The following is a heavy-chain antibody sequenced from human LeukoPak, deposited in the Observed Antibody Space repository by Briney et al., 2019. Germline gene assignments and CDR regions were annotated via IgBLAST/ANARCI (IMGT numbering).Heavy chain of an antibody. V-gene: IGHV3-48*03. CDR3: ARGQRPQYTSTWDNWFDP. CDR2: ISSSGNKI. Sequence: GGSLRLSCAASGFPFSSYEMNWVRQAPGKRLQWVSYISSSGNKIYYAASVKGRFTISRDNAKNSLYLQIDSLRAEETAVYYCARGQRPQYTSTWDNWFDPWGQGTQVTVSS. J-gene: IGHJ5*02. D-gene: IGHD2-2*01. CDR1: GFPFSSYE.